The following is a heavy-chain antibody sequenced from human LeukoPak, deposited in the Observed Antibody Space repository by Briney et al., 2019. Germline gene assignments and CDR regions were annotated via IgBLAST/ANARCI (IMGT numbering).Heavy chain of an antibody. CDR2: FDPEDGET. J-gene: IGHJ4*02. CDR3: ARRATGYCSDNSCRFLADY. V-gene: IGHV1-24*01. Sequence: ASVKVSCKVSGYTLTELSMHWVRQAPGKGLEWMGGFDPEDGETIYAQKFQGRVTMTEDTSTDTAYMELSSLRSEDTAVYYCARRATGYCSDNSCRFLADYWGQGTLVTVSS. CDR1: GYTLTELS. D-gene: IGHD2-15*01.